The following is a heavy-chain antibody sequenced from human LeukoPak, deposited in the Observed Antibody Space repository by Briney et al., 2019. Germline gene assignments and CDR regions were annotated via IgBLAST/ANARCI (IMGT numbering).Heavy chain of an antibody. J-gene: IGHJ4*02. CDR3: ARGIGCGGDCYSRYFDY. Sequence: ASVKVSCKASGYTFTSYYMHWVRQAPGQGLEWMGMINPSGGSTSYAQKFQGRVTMTRDTSTSTVYMELSSLRSEDTAVYYCARGIGCGGDCYSRYFDYWGQGTLVTVSS. CDR2: INPSGGST. V-gene: IGHV1-46*01. CDR1: GYTFTSYY. D-gene: IGHD2-21*02.